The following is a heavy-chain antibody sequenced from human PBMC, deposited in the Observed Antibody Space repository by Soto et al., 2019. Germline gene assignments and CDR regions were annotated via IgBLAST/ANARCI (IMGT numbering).Heavy chain of an antibody. D-gene: IGHD3-9*01. V-gene: IGHV4-59*08. Sequence: PSETLSLTCTVSGGSINNYYWSWIRQSPGKGLEWIGYVYYSGTTNYNPTLRSRITILVDTSENQFSLKLTSVTAADTAVYYCARHTDDILTGNEALDIWGQGTVFTVSS. CDR2: VYYSGTT. CDR1: GGSINNYY. CDR3: ARHTDDILTGNEALDI. J-gene: IGHJ3*02.